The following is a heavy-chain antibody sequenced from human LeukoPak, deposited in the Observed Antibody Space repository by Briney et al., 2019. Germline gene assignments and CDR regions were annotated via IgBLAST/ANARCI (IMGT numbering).Heavy chain of an antibody. CDR1: GGSISSYY. CDR3: ARWATTVVTPTGFDP. D-gene: IGHD4-23*01. J-gene: IGHJ5*02. Sequence: SETLSLTCTVSGGSISSYYWSWIRQPAGKGLEWIGRIYTSGSTNYNPSLKSRVTMSVDTSKNQFSLKLSSVTAADTAVYYCARWATTVVTPTGFDPWGQGTLVTVSS. CDR2: IYTSGST. V-gene: IGHV4-4*07.